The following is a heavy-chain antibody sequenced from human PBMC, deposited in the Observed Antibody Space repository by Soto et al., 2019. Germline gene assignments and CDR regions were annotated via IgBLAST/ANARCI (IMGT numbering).Heavy chain of an antibody. CDR1: GASFTTYT. Sequence: QVQLVQSGAEVKRPGSSVKVSCEASGASFTTYTVTWVRQAPGQGLEWMGRIIPVLNITKYAQNFQGRVTFTADISSSTAYMELSSLKSEDTAVYYCAREINGGLCGHDCGVIFDYWGQGTLVTVSS. J-gene: IGHJ4*02. CDR3: AREINGGLCGHDCGVIFDY. D-gene: IGHD2-21*01. CDR2: IIPVLNIT. V-gene: IGHV1-69*02.